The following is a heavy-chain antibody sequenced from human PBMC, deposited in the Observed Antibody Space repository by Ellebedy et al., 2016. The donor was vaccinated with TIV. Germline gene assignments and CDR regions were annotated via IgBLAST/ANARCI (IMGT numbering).Heavy chain of an antibody. CDR3: ARVPTLAYYGLDV. Sequence: GESLKISCAASGFSVSSNYMNWVRQAPGKGLEWVSVIYSGGSTYYADSVKGRFTISRDIYKNTRYLQMNSLRAEDTAVYYCARVPTLAYYGLDVWGQGTTVSVSS. CDR1: GFSVSSNY. J-gene: IGHJ6*02. V-gene: IGHV3-66*01. D-gene: IGHD4-23*01. CDR2: IYSGGST.